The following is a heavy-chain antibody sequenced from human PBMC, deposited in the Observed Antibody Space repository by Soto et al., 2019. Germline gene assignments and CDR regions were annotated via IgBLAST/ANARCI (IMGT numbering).Heavy chain of an antibody. J-gene: IGHJ4*02. Sequence: QVQLQESGPGLVKPSETLSLTCTVSGGSISSYYWSWIRQPPGKGLEWIGYIYYTETTSYNPSLKSRVTISVDTSKNQFSLKLSSVNAAATALYYCAGGYGSGSYSASYVYWGQGTLVTVSS. V-gene: IGHV4-59*01. CDR2: IYYTETT. CDR3: AGGYGSGSYSASYVY. D-gene: IGHD3-10*01. CDR1: GGSISSYY.